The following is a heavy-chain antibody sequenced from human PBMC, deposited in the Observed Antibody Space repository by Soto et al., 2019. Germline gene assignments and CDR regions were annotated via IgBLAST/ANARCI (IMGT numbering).Heavy chain of an antibody. J-gene: IGHJ5*02. D-gene: IGHD2-15*01. CDR2: IIPIFGTA. CDR1: GGTFSSYA. Sequence: QVQLVQSGAEVKKPGSSVKVSCKASGGTFSSYAISWVRQAPGQGLEWMGGIIPIFGTANYAQKFQGRVTNTADKSTRKAYMELSSLRSEDTAVYYCARGGRCSGGSCRLDNWFDPLGQGNPVTVSS. CDR3: ARGGRCSGGSCRLDNWFDP. V-gene: IGHV1-69*06.